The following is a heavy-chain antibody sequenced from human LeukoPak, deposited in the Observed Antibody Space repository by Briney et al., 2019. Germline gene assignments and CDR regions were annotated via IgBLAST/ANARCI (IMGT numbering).Heavy chain of an antibody. CDR1: AFTVSSYY. Sequence: GGSLRLSCAASAFTVSSYYMTWVRQAPGKGLEWVSAISGSGGSTFYADSVKGRFTISRDNSKNTLYLQMNSLRAEDTAIYYCAKFWYDGNNWFDPWGQGTLVTVSS. J-gene: IGHJ5*02. CDR2: ISGSGGST. CDR3: AKFWYDGNNWFDP. V-gene: IGHV3-23*01. D-gene: IGHD3-16*01.